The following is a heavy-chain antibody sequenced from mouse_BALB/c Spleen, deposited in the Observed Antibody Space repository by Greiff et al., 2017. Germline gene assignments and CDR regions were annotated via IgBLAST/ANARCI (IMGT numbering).Heavy chain of an antibody. CDR2: IYPGGGYT. V-gene: IGHV1-63*02. D-gene: IGHD2-1*01. Sequence: QVQLKQSGAELVRPGTSVKISCKASGYTFTNYWLGWVKQRPGHGLEWIGDIYPGGGYTNYNEKFKGKATLTADTSSSTAYMQLSSLTSEDSAVYFCARDGNYESSFAYWGQGTLVTVSA. CDR3: ARDGNYESSFAY. J-gene: IGHJ3*01. CDR1: GYTFTNYW.